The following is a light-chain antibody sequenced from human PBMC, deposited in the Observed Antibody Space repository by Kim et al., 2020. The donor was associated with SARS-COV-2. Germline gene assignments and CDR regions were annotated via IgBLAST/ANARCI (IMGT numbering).Light chain of an antibody. J-gene: IGKJ2*01. V-gene: IGKV3-20*01. Sequence: EIVLTQSPGTLSLSPGERATLSCRASQSVSSSYLAWYQQKPGQAPRLLIYGASSRATGIPDRFSGSGSGTDFTLTISRLDFAVYYCQQYGSSPQTFGQGTKLEIK. CDR1: QSVSSSY. CDR3: QQYGSSPQT. CDR2: GAS.